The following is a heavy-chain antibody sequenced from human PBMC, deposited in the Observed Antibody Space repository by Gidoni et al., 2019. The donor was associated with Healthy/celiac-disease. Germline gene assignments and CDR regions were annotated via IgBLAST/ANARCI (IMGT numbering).Heavy chain of an antibody. J-gene: IGHJ4*02. CDR2: INPSGGST. Sequence: QVQLVQSGAEVKKPGASVKVSCKASGYTFTSYYMHWVRQAPGQGIEWMGRINPSGGSTSYAQKVQGRVTMTRDTSTSTVYMELSSLRSEDTAVYYCSGGSYSEPLDYWGQGTLVTVSS. V-gene: IGHV1-46*01. CDR1: GYTFTSYY. D-gene: IGHD1-26*01. CDR3: SGGSYSEPLDY.